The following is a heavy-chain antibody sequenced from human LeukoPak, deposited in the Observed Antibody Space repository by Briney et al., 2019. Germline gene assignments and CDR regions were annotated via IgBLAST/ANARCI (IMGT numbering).Heavy chain of an antibody. CDR2: IWYDGSNK. D-gene: IGHD3-9*01. V-gene: IGHV3-33*01. J-gene: IGHJ4*02. Sequence: PGRSLRLSCAASGFTFGSYGMHWVRQAPGKGLEWVAVIWYDGSNKYYADSVKGRFTISRDNSKNTLYLQMNSLRAEDTAVYYCARHHPEDYDILTGYYLDYWGQGTLVTVSS. CDR1: GFTFGSYG. CDR3: ARHHPEDYDILTGYYLDY.